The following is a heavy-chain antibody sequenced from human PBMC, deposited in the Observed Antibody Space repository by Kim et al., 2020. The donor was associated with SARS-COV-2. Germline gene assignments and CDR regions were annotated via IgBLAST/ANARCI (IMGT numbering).Heavy chain of an antibody. Sequence: ASVKVSCKASGYTFTSYGISWVRQAPGQGLEWMGWISAYNGNTNYAQKLQGRVTMTSDTSTSTAYMELRSLRSDDTAVYYCARVRGVTTHNWFDPWGHGTLVTVSS. V-gene: IGHV1-18*01. CDR3: ARVRGVTTHNWFDP. CDR2: ISAYNGNT. D-gene: IGHD4-17*01. CDR1: GYTFTSYG. J-gene: IGHJ5*02.